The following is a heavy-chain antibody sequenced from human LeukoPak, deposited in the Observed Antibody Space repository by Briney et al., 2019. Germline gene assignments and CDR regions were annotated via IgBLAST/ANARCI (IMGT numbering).Heavy chain of an antibody. D-gene: IGHD3-22*01. J-gene: IGHJ6*02. CDR1: GGTFSSYA. Sequence: ASVKVSCKASGGTFSSYAISWVRQAPGQGLEWMGGIIPIFGTANYAQKFQGRVTMTRDTSTSTVYMELSSLRSEDTAVYYCARGPYYYDSSGYYYDYYYYGMDVWGQGTTVTVSS. V-gene: IGHV1-69*05. CDR2: IIPIFGTA. CDR3: ARGPYYYDSSGYYYDYYYYGMDV.